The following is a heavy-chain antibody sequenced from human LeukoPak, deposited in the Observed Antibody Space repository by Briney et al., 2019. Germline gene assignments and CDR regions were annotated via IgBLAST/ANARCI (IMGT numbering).Heavy chain of an antibody. Sequence: GGPLRLSCAASGFTFSSYEMNWVRQAPGEGLEWVSYISSSGSTIYYADSVKGRFTISRDNAKNSLYLQMNSLRAEDTAVYYCARGAYYYDSSGYRDYWGQGTLVTVSS. CDR3: ARGAYYYDSSGYRDY. J-gene: IGHJ4*02. CDR1: GFTFSSYE. V-gene: IGHV3-48*03. CDR2: ISSSGSTI. D-gene: IGHD3-22*01.